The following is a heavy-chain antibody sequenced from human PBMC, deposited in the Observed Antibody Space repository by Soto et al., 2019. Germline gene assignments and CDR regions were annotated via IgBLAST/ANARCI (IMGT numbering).Heavy chain of an antibody. Sequence: SETLSLTCAVSGGSISSGGYSWSWIRQPPGKGLEWIGYIYHSGSTYYNPSLKSRVTISVDRSKNQFSLKLSSVTAADTAVYYCARDWTTVTTGNYGMDVWGQGTTVTVSS. CDR3: ARDWTTVTTGNYGMDV. J-gene: IGHJ6*02. CDR2: IYHSGST. CDR1: GGSISSGGYS. D-gene: IGHD4-17*01. V-gene: IGHV4-30-2*01.